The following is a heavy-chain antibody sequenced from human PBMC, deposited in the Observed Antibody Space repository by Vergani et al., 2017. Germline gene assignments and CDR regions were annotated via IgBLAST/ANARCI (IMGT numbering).Heavy chain of an antibody. CDR1: GDTFNNYA. V-gene: IGHV1-69*01. Sequence: QVLLVQSGAEEKKPGSSVKVSCKASGDTFNNYAITWVRQAPGQGLEWMGGIIPIFGSADYAQQFQGRVTITADESTSTAYMEVSSLTAEDTAVYYCASLGGNQLPRWGQGILVTGSS. CDR2: IIPIFGSA. J-gene: IGHJ4*02. D-gene: IGHD2-2*01. CDR3: ASLGGNQLPR.